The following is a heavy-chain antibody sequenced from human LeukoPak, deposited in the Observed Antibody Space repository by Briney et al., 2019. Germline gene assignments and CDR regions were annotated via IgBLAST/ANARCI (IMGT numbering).Heavy chain of an antibody. J-gene: IGHJ6*03. CDR2: INPNSGDT. Sequence: ASVKVSCKTSGYTFSDYYIHWIRQAPGQGLEWVGWINPNSGDTDYAQKFQGRVTVTRDTSISTAYMELSSLRSEDTAVYYCARASPDYYMDVWGKGTTVTVSS. CDR3: ARASPDYYMDV. V-gene: IGHV1-2*02. CDR1: GYTFSDYY.